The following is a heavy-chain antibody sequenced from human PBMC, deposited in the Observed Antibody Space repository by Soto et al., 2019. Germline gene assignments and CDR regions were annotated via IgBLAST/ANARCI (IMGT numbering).Heavy chain of an antibody. Sequence: ASVKVSCKASGYTFSTYYMHWVRQAPGQGYEWMGIINPSGGSTTYAQKFQGRVTMTRDTSTTTVYMELSSLKSEDTAVYDCARYDYNGYYFDYWGQGTLVTFSS. CDR1: GYTFSTYY. V-gene: IGHV1-46*01. CDR2: INPSGGST. J-gene: IGHJ4*02. D-gene: IGHD4-4*01. CDR3: ARYDYNGYYFDY.